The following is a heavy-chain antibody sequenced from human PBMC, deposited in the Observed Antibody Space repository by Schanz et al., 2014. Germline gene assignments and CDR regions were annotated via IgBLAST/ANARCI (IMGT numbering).Heavy chain of an antibody. CDR1: GFNVGNNY. D-gene: IGHD3-10*01. J-gene: IGHJ5*02. V-gene: IGHV3-66*01. Sequence: EQVLESGGGFVQPGGSLRLSCEASGFNVGNNYMSWVRQPPGKGLECISIIYSRGGTFHADSVKGRFTISRDNSKNTLYLQMNSLRADDTAVYYCAKDQLANYRGSGYNWFDPWGQGTLVTVSS. CDR3: AKDQLANYRGSGYNWFDP. CDR2: IYSRGGT.